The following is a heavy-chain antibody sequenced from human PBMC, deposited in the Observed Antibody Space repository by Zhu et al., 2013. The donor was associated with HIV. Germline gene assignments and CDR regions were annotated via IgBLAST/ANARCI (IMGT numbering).Heavy chain of an antibody. V-gene: IGHV3-53*02. D-gene: IGHD3-3*01. CDR2: IHSGGST. CDR1: GFTVSSNY. CDR3: AREARIPSPPLRPTTGMDV. J-gene: IGHJ6*02. Sequence: EVQLVETGGGLIQPGGSLRLSCAASGFTVSSNYMSWVRQAPGKGLEWVSVIHSGGSTYYADSVKGRFTISRDNSKNTLYLQMNSLRAEDTAVYYCAREARIPSPPLRPTTGMDVWGQGTTVTVSS.